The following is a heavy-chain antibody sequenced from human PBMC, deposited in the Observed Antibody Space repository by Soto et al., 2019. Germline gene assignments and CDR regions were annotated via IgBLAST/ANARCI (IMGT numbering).Heavy chain of an antibody. CDR2: INPSGGST. D-gene: IGHD3-22*01. J-gene: IGHJ4*02. CDR1: GYTFTSYY. V-gene: IGHV1-46*01. Sequence: ASVKVSCKASGYTFTSYYMHWVRQAPGQGLEWMGIINPSGGSTSYAQKFQGRVTMTRDTSTSTVYMELSSLRSEDTAVYYCARGRRYYDSSGYYFSSGYFDYWGQVTLVTVSS. CDR3: ARGRRYYDSSGYYFSSGYFDY.